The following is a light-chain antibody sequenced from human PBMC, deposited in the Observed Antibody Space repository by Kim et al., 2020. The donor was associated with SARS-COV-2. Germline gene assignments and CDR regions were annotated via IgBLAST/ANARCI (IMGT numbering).Light chain of an antibody. CDR1: NIGGKS. CDR3: QVWDTSSEHHV. Sequence: SYELTQPPSVSVAPGQTATSTCGGNNIGGKSVQWYQQKPGQAPVMVIYYDNARPAGIPERFSGSNSGNTATLTISRVEAGDESDYYCQVWDTSSEHHVFGTGTKVTVL. CDR2: YDN. J-gene: IGLJ1*01. V-gene: IGLV3-21*04.